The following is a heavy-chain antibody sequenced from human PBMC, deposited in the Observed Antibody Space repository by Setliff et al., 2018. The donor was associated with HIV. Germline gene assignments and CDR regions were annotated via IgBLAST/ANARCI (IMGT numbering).Heavy chain of an antibody. CDR1: GGSLSGDY. CDR2: INRSGST. J-gene: IGHJ5*02. D-gene: IGHD3-10*01. CDR3: ASQGVRGAYTWFDP. Sequence: SETLSLTCAVYGGSLSGDYWSWIRQPPGKGLEWIGEINRSGSTNYSPSLKSRVTISVDTSKNQFSLKLIAATAADTAVYYCASQGVRGAYTWFDPWGQGTRVTVSS. V-gene: IGHV4-34*01.